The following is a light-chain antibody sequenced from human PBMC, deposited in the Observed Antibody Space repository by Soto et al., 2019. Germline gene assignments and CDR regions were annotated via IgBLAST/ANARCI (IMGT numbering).Light chain of an antibody. J-gene: IGKJ1*01. CDR3: QQYNNWPRT. CDR1: QSISSSN. V-gene: IGKV3-20*01. CDR2: GAS. Sequence: IVLTQSPGTLSLSKGERATLSCRASQSISSSNLAWYQQKPGQAPRLLIYGASNRATGIPDRFSGSGSGTDFTLTISSLQSEDFAVYYCQQYNNWPRTFGQGTKVDI.